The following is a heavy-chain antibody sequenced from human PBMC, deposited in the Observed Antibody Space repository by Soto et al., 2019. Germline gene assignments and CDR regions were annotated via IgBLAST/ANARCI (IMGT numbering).Heavy chain of an antibody. J-gene: IGHJ4*02. D-gene: IGHD2-2*01. CDR1: GGSISSYY. CDR2: IYYSGST. Sequence: PSETLSLTCTVSGGSISSYYWSWIRQPPGKGLEWIGYIYYSGSTNYNPSNKSRVTISVDTSKNQYSLKLSSVAAEDTAVYYCARGSDRETDIVVVPALYYFDYWGQGTLVTVSS. CDR3: ARGSDRETDIVVVPALYYFDY. V-gene: IGHV4-59*01.